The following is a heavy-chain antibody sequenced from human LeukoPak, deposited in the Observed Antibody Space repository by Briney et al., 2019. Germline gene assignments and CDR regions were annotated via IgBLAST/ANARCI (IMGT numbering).Heavy chain of an antibody. Sequence: SETLSLTCTVSGGSISRYYWSWIRQPPGKGLEWVGYIYSSGTTKYNPSLKSRATISIDTSKSQLSLSLSSVSAADTAVYYCAKADKPLYSYWGQGTLVTVSS. CDR1: GGSISRYY. J-gene: IGHJ4*02. CDR3: AKADKPLYSY. CDR2: IYSSGTT. V-gene: IGHV4-4*09. D-gene: IGHD3-16*02.